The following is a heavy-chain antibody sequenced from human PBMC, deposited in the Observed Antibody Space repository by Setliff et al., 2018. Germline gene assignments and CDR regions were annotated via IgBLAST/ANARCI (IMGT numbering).Heavy chain of an antibody. Sequence: GGSLRLSCAASGFTFSSYSMNWVRQAPGKGLEWVSSISSSSSYIYYADSVKGRFTISRDNAKNSLYLQMNSLRAEDTAVYYCARSSTMKVVVGVGYYGMDVWGQGTTVTVSS. J-gene: IGHJ6*02. V-gene: IGHV3-21*01. CDR1: GFTFSSYS. D-gene: IGHD3-22*01. CDR2: ISSSSSYI. CDR3: ARSSTMKVVVGVGYYGMDV.